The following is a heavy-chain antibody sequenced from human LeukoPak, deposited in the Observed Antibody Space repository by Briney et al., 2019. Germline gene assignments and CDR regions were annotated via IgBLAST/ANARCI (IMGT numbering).Heavy chain of an antibody. V-gene: IGHV4-59*01. CDR1: GGSISSYY. Sequence: NPSETLSLTCTVSGGSISSYYWSWIRQPPGKGLEWIGYIYYSGSTNYNPSLKSRVTISVDTSKNQFSLKLSSVTAADTAVHYCARSNSGSSDYWGQGTLVTVSS. J-gene: IGHJ4*02. CDR2: IYYSGST. D-gene: IGHD1-26*01. CDR3: ARSNSGSSDY.